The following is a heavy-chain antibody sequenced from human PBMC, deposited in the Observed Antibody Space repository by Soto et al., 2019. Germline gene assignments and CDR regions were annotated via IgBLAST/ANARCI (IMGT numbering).Heavy chain of an antibody. Sequence: EMQLSESGGASVQPGGSLRLSCAASGFSFGTFVMTWFRQAPGGGLEWVASITDSGYTASYAETVEGRFTVSRDNSKNKLHLQMNDLRAEDTATYYCAKNGQWLATPPEAWGQGTLVTVSS. CDR2: ITDSGYTA. CDR3: AKNGQWLATPPEA. CDR1: GFSFGTFV. D-gene: IGHD6-19*01. J-gene: IGHJ4*02. V-gene: IGHV3-23*01.